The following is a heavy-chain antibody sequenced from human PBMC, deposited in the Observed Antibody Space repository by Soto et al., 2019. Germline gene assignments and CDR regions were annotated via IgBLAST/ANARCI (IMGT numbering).Heavy chain of an antibody. CDR1: GGSISSGGYY. J-gene: IGHJ4*02. CDR2: IYYSGST. D-gene: IGHD3-9*01. CDR3: ASGPLGTYYDILAGSAFDY. Sequence: SETLSLTCTVSGGSISSGGYYWSWIRQHPGKGLEWIGSIYYSGSTNYNPSLKSRVTTSVDTSKNQFSLKLSSVTAADTAVYYCASGPLGTYYDILAGSAFDYWGQGTLVTVSS. V-gene: IGHV4-61*08.